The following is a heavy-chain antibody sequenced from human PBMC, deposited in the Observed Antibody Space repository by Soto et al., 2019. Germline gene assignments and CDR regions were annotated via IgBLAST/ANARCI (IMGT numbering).Heavy chain of an antibody. V-gene: IGHV1-69*13. J-gene: IGHJ4*02. CDR1: GGTFSSYA. CDR2: IIPIFGTA. D-gene: IGHD4-17*01. CDR3: AREMGSVTTSLDY. Sequence: GASVKVSCKASGGTFSSYAISWVRQAPGQGLEWMGGIIPIFGTANYAQKFQGRVTITADESTSTAYMELSSLRSEDTAVYYCAREMGSVTTSLDYWGQGTLVTVSS.